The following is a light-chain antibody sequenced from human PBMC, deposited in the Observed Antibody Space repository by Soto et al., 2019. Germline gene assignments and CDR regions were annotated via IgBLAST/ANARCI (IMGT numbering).Light chain of an antibody. Sequence: EIVLTQSPGTLSLSPGERATLSCRASQSVSDTYLAWYQQKPGQAPRLLIYGASRRATGIPERFSGSGAGTDFTLTISRLEVEDFAVYYCQIGTMVWTFGQGTKVEI. J-gene: IGKJ1*01. CDR3: QIGTMVWT. V-gene: IGKV3-20*01. CDR1: QSVSDTY. CDR2: GAS.